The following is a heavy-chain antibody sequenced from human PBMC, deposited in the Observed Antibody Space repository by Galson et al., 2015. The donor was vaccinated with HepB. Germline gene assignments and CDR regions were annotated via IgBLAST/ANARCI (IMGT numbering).Heavy chain of an antibody. CDR2: ISGSGGST. CDR1: GFTFSSYA. Sequence: SLRLSCAASGFTFSSYAMSWVRQAPGKGLEWVSAISGSGGSTYYADSVKGRFTISRDNSKNTLYLQMNSLRAEDTAVYYCAKEVLYYYGSSGYYLDYWGQGTLVTVSS. CDR3: AKEVLYYYGSSGYYLDY. D-gene: IGHD3-22*01. J-gene: IGHJ4*02. V-gene: IGHV3-23*01.